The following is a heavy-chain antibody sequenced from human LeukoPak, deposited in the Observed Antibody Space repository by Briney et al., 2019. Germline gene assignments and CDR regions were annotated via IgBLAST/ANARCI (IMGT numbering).Heavy chain of an antibody. D-gene: IGHD2-15*01. CDR2: ISSSSSYI. CDR1: GFTFSSYR. Sequence: GGSLRLSCAASGFTFSSYRMNWVRQAPGKGLEWVSSISSSSSYIYYADSVKGRFTISRDNAKNSLYLQMNSLRAEDTAVYYCARVVRDIVVVVAATPSYRFDYWGQGTLVTVSS. CDR3: ARVVRDIVVVVAATPSYRFDY. J-gene: IGHJ4*02. V-gene: IGHV3-21*01.